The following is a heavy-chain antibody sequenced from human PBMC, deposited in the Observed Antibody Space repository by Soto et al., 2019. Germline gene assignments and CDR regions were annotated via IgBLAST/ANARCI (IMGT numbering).Heavy chain of an antibody. J-gene: IGHJ3*02. Sequence: GGSLRLSCAASGFTFSSYAMHWVRQAPGKGLEWVAVISYDGSNKYYADSVKGRFTISRDNSKNTLYLQMNSLRAEDTAVYYCARGYDSSGYLDISDAFDIWGQGTMVTVSS. CDR1: GFTFSSYA. CDR3: ARGYDSSGYLDISDAFDI. CDR2: ISYDGSNK. V-gene: IGHV3-30-3*01. D-gene: IGHD3-22*01.